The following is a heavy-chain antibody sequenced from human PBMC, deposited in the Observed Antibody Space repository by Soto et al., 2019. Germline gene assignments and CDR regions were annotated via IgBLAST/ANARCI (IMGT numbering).Heavy chain of an antibody. CDR1: GYTFTGYY. J-gene: IGHJ4*02. CDR3: ARVSVYYDSSGSVGY. Sequence: ASVKVSCKASGYTFTGYYMHWVRQAPGQGLEWMGWINPNSGDTNYAQKFQGRVTMTRDTSISTAYMELSRLRSDDTAVYYCARVSVYYDSSGSVGYWGRGTLVTVSS. V-gene: IGHV1-2*02. D-gene: IGHD3-22*01. CDR2: INPNSGDT.